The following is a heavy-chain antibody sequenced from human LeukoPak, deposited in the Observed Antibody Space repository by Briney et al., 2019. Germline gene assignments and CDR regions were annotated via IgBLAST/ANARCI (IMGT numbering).Heavy chain of an antibody. CDR2: IYTSGST. J-gene: IGHJ2*01. V-gene: IGHV4-4*09. Sequence: SETLSLTCTVSGGSISSYYWSWIRQPPGKGLEWIGYIYTSGSTNYNPSLKSRVTISVDTSKNQFSLKLSSVTAADTAVYYCARSRGGYFDLWGRGTLVTVSS. CDR3: ARSRGGYFDL. CDR1: GGSISSYY. D-gene: IGHD3-10*01.